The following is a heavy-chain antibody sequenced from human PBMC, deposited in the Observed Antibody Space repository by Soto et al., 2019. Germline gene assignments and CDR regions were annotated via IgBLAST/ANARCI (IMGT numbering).Heavy chain of an antibody. Sequence: PGGSLRLSCAASGFTFSDAWLNWVRQAPGKGLEWVGRIKSKADGGTTDYAAPVKGRFTVSRDDSDNTVYLQMNGLKTEDTAVYYCTTRPRTFGMLIGGHYWGQGAKVTVS. D-gene: IGHD3-16*01. V-gene: IGHV3-15*01. CDR3: TTRPRTFGMLIGGHY. CDR1: GFTFSDAW. CDR2: IKSKADGGTT. J-gene: IGHJ4*02.